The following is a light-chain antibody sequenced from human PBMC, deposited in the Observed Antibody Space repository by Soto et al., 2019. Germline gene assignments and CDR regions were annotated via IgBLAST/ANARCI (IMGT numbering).Light chain of an antibody. J-gene: IGLJ1*01. CDR3: SSYTSSSTLGFV. V-gene: IGLV2-14*01. CDR2: EVS. CDR1: SSDVGSYNY. Sequence: QSVLTQPASVSGSPGQSITISCTGTSSDVGSYNYVSWYQQHPGKAPKLMIYEVSNRPSGVSNRFSGSKSGNTASLTISGLQAEDEADYYCSSYTSSSTLGFVFGTGTKLTVL.